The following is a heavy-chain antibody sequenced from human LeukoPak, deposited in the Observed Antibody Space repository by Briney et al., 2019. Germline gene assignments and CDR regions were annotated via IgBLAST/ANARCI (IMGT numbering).Heavy chain of an antibody. CDR3: AREYYSDSSGYLDAFNI. CDR1: GYTFTSYA. J-gene: IGHJ3*02. D-gene: IGHD3-22*01. V-gene: IGHV7-4-1*02. CDR2: INTNTGNP. Sequence: ASVKVSCKASGYTFTSYAMNWVRQAPGQGPEWMGWINTNTGNPTYAQGFTGRFVFSLDTFVSTAYLQISSLKAEDTAVYFCAREYYSDSSGYLDAFNIWGQGTMVTVSS.